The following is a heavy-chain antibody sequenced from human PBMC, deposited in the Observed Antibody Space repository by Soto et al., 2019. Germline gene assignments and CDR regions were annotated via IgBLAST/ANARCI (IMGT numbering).Heavy chain of an antibody. Sequence: GGSLRLSCAASGFTVSSNYMSWVRQAPGKGLEWVSVIYSGGSTYYADSVKGRFTISRDNSKNTLYLQMNSLRAEDTAVYYCARDRWGATSVFYIWGRRTMVPGSS. V-gene: IGHV3-66*01. CDR2: IYSGGST. D-gene: IGHD1-26*01. CDR1: GFTVSSNY. CDR3: ARDRWGATSVFYI. J-gene: IGHJ3*02.